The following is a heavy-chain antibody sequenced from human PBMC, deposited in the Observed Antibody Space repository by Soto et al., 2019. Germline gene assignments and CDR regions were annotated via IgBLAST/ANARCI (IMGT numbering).Heavy chain of an antibody. D-gene: IGHD4-17*01. J-gene: IGHJ5*02. CDR1: GFKFDDYS. CDR2: ISWDGSRT. CDR3: AAADYGDYPNWFDP. V-gene: IGHV3-43*01. Sequence: VQLVESGGAVVHPGGSLRLSCAASGFKFDDYSMHWVRQTLAKRLEWVSLISWDGSRTNYADSVRGRFTISRDSSKNSLYLQMNSLRTEDTGMYYCAAADYGDYPNWFDPWGQGTLVTVSS.